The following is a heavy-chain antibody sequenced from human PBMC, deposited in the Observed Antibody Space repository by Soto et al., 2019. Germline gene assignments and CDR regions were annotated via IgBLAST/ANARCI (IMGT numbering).Heavy chain of an antibody. Sequence: PGGSLRLSCAASGFTFSSYCMHWVRQAQGKGREWVAVISYEGSNKYYADSVKGRFTISRDNSKNTRYMQMNSLRAEDTAVYYCAREYYYDSSGYYYYYGMDVWGQGTTVTVSS. D-gene: IGHD3-22*01. J-gene: IGHJ6*02. CDR3: AREYYYDSSGYYYYYGMDV. V-gene: IGHV3-30*03. CDR1: GFTFSSYC. CDR2: ISYEGSNK.